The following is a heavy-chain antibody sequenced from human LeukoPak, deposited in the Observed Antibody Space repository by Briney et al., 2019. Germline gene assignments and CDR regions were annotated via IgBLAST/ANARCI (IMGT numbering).Heavy chain of an antibody. Sequence: SETLSLTCTVSGGSISMSSYFWGWIRQPPGKGLEWIGYIYYSGSTNYNPSLKSRVTISVDTSKNQFSLKLSSVTAADTAVYYCARDRGYSDYFDYWGQGTLVTVSS. CDR2: IYYSGST. CDR3: ARDRGYSDYFDY. J-gene: IGHJ4*02. V-gene: IGHV4-61*01. D-gene: IGHD3-22*01. CDR1: GGSISMSSYF.